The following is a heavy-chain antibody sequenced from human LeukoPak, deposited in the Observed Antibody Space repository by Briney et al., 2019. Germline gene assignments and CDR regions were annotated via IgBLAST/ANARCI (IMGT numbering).Heavy chain of an antibody. CDR2: ISSSSSYI. CDR1: GFTFSSYS. V-gene: IGHV3-21*01. Sequence: GGSLRLSCAASGFTFSSYSMNWVRQAPGKGLEWVSSISSSSSYIYYADSVKGRFTNSRDNAKNSLYLQMNSLRAEDTAVYYCARAGRPEFDYWGQGTLVTVSS. J-gene: IGHJ4*02. CDR3: ARAGRPEFDY. D-gene: IGHD1-26*01.